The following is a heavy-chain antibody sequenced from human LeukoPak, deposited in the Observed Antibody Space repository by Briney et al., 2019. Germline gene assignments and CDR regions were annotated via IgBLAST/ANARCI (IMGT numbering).Heavy chain of an antibody. V-gene: IGHV3-23*01. J-gene: IGHJ4*02. D-gene: IGHD3-16*01. CDR2: VTDSGTGT. Sequence: TGGSLRLSCAASGFTFSSYAMSWVRQAPGKGLEWVSGVTDSGTGTYYADSVKGRFTISRDNSKNTLYLQMNSLRAEDTAVYYCAKPLGYYFDYWGQGTQVTVSS. CDR3: AKPLGYYFDY. CDR1: GFTFSSYA.